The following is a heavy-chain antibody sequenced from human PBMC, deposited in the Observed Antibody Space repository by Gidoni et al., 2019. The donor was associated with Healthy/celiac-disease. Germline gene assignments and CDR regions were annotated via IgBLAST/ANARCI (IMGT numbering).Heavy chain of an antibody. CDR1: GFTFSSCA. V-gene: IGHV3-23*01. Sequence: EVQLLESGGGLVQPGGSLRLSCAASGFTFSSCAMSWVRHAPGKGLEWVSAISGSGGSTYYADSVKGRFTISRDNSKNTLYLQMNSLRAENTAVYYCAKDWHLGYCSSTSCPPGHSVGWFDPWGQGTLVTVSS. D-gene: IGHD2-2*01. J-gene: IGHJ5*02. CDR2: ISGSGGST. CDR3: AKDWHLGYCSSTSCPPGHSVGWFDP.